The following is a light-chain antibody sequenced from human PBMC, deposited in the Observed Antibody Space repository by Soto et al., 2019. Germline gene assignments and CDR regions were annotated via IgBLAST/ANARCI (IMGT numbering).Light chain of an antibody. V-gene: IGKV3-11*01. J-gene: IGKJ5*01. CDR1: QSVSSY. CDR3: QQRGNWTPIA. Sequence: EIVLTQSPATLSLSPGERATLSCRASQSVSSYLAWYQQKPGQAPRLLICDASNRATGIPARFSGSGSGIGVTPTIRSLRPADFGVCYCQQRGNWTPIAFGEGTRLEI. CDR2: DAS.